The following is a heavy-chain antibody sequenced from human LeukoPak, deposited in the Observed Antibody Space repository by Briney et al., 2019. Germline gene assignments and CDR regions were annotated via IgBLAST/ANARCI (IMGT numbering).Heavy chain of an antibody. J-gene: IGHJ6*03. V-gene: IGHV3-30-3*01. CDR2: ISYDGSNK. Sequence: GGSLRLSCAASGFTFSSYAMHWVRQAPGKGLEWVAVISYDGSNKYYADSVKGRFTISRDKSKNTLYLQMNSLRAEDTAVYYCAKAHPLDPFERSSWYGYYYYYMDVWGKGTTVTVSS. D-gene: IGHD6-13*01. CDR1: GFTFSSYA. CDR3: AKAHPLDPFERSSWYGYYYYYMDV.